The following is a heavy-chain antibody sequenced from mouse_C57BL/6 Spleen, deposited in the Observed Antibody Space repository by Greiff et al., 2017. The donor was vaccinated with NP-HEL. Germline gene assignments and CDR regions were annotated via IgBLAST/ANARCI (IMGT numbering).Heavy chain of an antibody. V-gene: IGHV5-4*01. CDR1: GFTFSSYA. CDR3: AREPLSGNFDY. Sequence: EVKLQESGGGLVKPGGSLKLSCAASGFTFSSYAMSWVRQNPEKRLEWVATISDGGSYTYYPDNVKGRFTNSRDNAKNNLYLQMSHLKSEDTAMYYCAREPLSGNFDYWGQGTTLTVSS. CDR2: ISDGGSYT. J-gene: IGHJ2*01. D-gene: IGHD1-2*01.